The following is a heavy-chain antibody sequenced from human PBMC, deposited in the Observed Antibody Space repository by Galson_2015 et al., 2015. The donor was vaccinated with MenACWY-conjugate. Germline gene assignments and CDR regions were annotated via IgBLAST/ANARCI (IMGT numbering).Heavy chain of an antibody. CDR3: ARVIVGITRLHWYGMDV. Sequence: QSGAEVKKPGESLTISCKGSGYNFPNYWIGCVRQMPGIGLEWMAIIHPSDSDVRDSRTFQGQVIISADRSISTAYLQCPSLKAADTAIYYGARVIVGITRLHWYGMDVWGQGTTVTVSS. CDR2: IHPSDSDV. V-gene: IGHV5-51*01. D-gene: IGHD1-26*01. CDR1: GYNFPNYW. J-gene: IGHJ6*02.